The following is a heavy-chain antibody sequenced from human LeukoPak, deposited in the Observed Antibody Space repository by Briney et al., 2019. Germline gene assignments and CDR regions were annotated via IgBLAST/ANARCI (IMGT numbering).Heavy chain of an antibody. CDR2: IYYSGST. V-gene: IGHV4-61*05. CDR1: GGSISSSSYY. J-gene: IGHJ3*02. Sequence: SETLSLTCTVSGGSISSSSYYWSWIRQPPGKGLEWIGYIYYSGSTNYNPSLKSRVTISVDTSKNQFSLKLSSVTAADTAVYYCARYQYHYDSSGYYSPFDIWGQGTMVTVSS. CDR3: ARYQYHYDSSGYYSPFDI. D-gene: IGHD3-22*01.